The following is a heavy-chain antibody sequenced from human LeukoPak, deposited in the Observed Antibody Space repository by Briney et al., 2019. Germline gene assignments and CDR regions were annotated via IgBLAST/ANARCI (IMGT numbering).Heavy chain of an antibody. D-gene: IGHD2-15*01. CDR3: AKVFCSGGSCHAGFYFDY. CDR1: EFTVNDYY. CDR2: IRYDGSNK. Sequence: GGSLRLSCAASEFTVNDYYMSWIRQAPGKGLEWVAFIRYDGSNKYCADSVKGRFTISRDNSKNTLYLQMNSLRAEDTAVYYCAKVFCSGGSCHAGFYFDYWGQGTLVTVSS. J-gene: IGHJ4*02. V-gene: IGHV3-30*02.